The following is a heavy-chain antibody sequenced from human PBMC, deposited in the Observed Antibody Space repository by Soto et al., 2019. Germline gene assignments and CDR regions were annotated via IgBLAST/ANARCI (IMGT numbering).Heavy chain of an antibody. J-gene: IGHJ4*02. D-gene: IGHD5-12*01. V-gene: IGHV1-69*01. CDR1: GGTFSSLG. CDR2: IIPISGRT. Sequence: QVQLVQSEAEGKRPGSSVKVSCEASGGTFSSLGFTWVRQAPGQGLEWMGGIIPISGRTTFAPKFLGRVTITADESTRTTYMELTALTSDDTAIYYCATRGTQGRWLEFADYWGQGTLVTVSS. CDR3: ATRGTQGRWLEFADY.